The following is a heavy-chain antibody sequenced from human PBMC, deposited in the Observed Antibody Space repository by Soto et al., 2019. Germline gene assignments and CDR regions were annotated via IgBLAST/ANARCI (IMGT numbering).Heavy chain of an antibody. CDR2: IKQDGSEK. Sequence: GGSLSLSCAASGFTFSSYWMSWVRPAPGKGLEWVANIKQDGSEKYYVDSVKGRFTISRDNAKNSLYLQMNSLRAEDTAVYYCAREPGLYDSSGYWYNWFDPWGQGTLVTVSS. V-gene: IGHV3-7*01. D-gene: IGHD3-22*01. J-gene: IGHJ5*02. CDR3: AREPGLYDSSGYWYNWFDP. CDR1: GFTFSSYW.